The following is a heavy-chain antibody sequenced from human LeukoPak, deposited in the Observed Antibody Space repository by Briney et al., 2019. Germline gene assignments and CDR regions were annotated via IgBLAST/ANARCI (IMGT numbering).Heavy chain of an antibody. CDR1: GGSISSSSYY. V-gene: IGHV4-39*07. D-gene: IGHD3-22*01. CDR2: IYYSGST. Sequence: SETLSLTCTVSGGSISSSSYYWGWIRQPPGKGLEWIGSIYYSGSTYYNPSLKSRVTISVDTSKNQFSLKLSSVTAAGTAVYYCARVPYDSSGYYGGGFDYWGQGTLVTVSS. J-gene: IGHJ4*02. CDR3: ARVPYDSSGYYGGGFDY.